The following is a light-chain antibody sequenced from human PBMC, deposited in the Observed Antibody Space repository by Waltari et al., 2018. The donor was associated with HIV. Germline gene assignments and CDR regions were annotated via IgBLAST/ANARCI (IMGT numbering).Light chain of an antibody. CDR3: GAWDASLTSGV. J-gene: IGLJ3*02. CDR2: DND. Sequence: QSVLTQPPSMSAAPGQRVTIPCSGGSSNIGSNYVSWYQQLPGTAPKLLMYDNDKRPSGIPYRFSGSKSGTSATLDITGLQTGDEVDYYCGAWDASLTSGVFGGGTKVTVL. V-gene: IGLV1-51*01. CDR1: SSNIGSNY.